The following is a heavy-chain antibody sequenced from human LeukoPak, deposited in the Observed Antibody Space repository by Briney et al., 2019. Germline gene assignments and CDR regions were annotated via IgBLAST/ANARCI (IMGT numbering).Heavy chain of an antibody. CDR2: IIPILGIA. J-gene: IGHJ6*02. Sequence: GSSVKVSCKASGGTFSSYAISWVRQAPGQGLEWMGRIIPILGIASYAQKFQGRVTMTRDTSTSTVYMELSSLRSEDTAVYYCARDPPLGMDVWGQGTTVTVSS. CDR1: GGTFSSYA. V-gene: IGHV1-69*04. CDR3: ARDPPLGMDV.